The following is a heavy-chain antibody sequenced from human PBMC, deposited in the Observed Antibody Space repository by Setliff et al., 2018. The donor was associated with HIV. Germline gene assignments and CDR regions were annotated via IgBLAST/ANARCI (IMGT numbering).Heavy chain of an antibody. CDR3: ARGPANGWSGH. CDR2: IIFIFGTA. CDR1: GGTFSSYA. D-gene: IGHD6-19*01. J-gene: IGHJ4*02. Sequence: SVKVSCKASGGTFSSYAINWVRQAPGQGLEWMGRIIFIFGTADYAQKFRGRVTITADKSTSTAYMELSSLRSEDTAVYYCARGPANGWSGHWGQGTLVTV. V-gene: IGHV1-69*06.